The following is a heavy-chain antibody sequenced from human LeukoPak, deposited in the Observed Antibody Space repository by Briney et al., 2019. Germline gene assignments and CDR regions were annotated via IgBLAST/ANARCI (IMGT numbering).Heavy chain of an antibody. CDR2: ISAYNGNT. Sequence: ASVKVSCKASGYTFTSYGISWVRQAPGQGLEWMGWISAYNGNTNYAQKLQGRVTMTRDMSTSTVYMELSSLRSADTAVYYCARDNYGDYGGAFDIWGQGTMVTVSS. J-gene: IGHJ3*02. CDR1: GYTFTSYG. CDR3: ARDNYGDYGGAFDI. D-gene: IGHD4-17*01. V-gene: IGHV1-18*01.